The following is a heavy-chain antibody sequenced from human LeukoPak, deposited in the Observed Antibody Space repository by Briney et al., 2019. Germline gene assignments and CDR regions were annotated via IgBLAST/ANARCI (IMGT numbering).Heavy chain of an antibody. CDR1: GFTFSSYT. CDR2: ISSSVSI. J-gene: IGHJ4*02. CDR3: ARDPPYYYGSGNILTDY. Sequence: GGSLRLSCAASGFTFSSYTMNWVRQAPGKGLEWVSSISSSVSIYYADSVKGRFTIFRDNAKNSLFLQMSSLRAEDTAVYYCARDPPYYYGSGNILTDYWGQGTLVTVSS. V-gene: IGHV3-21*01. D-gene: IGHD3-10*01.